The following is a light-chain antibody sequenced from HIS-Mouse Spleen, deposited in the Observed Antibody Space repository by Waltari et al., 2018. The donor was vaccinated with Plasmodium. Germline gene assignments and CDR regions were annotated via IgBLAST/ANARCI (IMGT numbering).Light chain of an antibody. Sequence: EIVMTPSPATLSVSPGERATLYCRASQSVSSNLAWYQQKPGQAPRLLIYGASTRATGIPARFSGSGSGTEFTLTISSLQSEDFAVYYCQQYNNWSFTFGPGTKVDIK. V-gene: IGKV3-15*01. CDR3: QQYNNWSFT. CDR1: QSVSSN. J-gene: IGKJ3*01. CDR2: GAS.